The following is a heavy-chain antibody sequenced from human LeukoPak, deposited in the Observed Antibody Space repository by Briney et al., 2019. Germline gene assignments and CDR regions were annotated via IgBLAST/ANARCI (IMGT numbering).Heavy chain of an antibody. J-gene: IGHJ3*02. CDR2: FDSEDGET. Sequence: ASVKVSCKVSGYTLTELSMHWVRQAPGKGREWMGGFDSEDGETIYAQKFQGRVTMTEDTSTDTAYMELSSLRSDDTAVYYCATSPGGPNHDAFDIWGQGTMVPVSS. V-gene: IGHV1-24*01. D-gene: IGHD3-16*01. CDR3: ATSPGGPNHDAFDI. CDR1: GYTLTELS.